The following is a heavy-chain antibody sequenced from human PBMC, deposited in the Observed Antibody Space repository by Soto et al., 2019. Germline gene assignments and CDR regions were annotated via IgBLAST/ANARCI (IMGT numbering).Heavy chain of an antibody. CDR2: VHHSWGS. CDR1: GGSISSYY. D-gene: IGHD3-10*01. V-gene: IGHV4-59*08. J-gene: IGHJ6*02. CDR3: ARQGFGPLHGLVDV. Sequence: QVQLQESGPGLVKPSETMSLSCTVSGGSISSYYWSWFRQSPGKRMEWIGYVHHSWGSSYNPSLQSRVAISLDTSKSQCSLKVTSVTATDTAVYYCARQGFGPLHGLVDVVGQWTTVTVSS.